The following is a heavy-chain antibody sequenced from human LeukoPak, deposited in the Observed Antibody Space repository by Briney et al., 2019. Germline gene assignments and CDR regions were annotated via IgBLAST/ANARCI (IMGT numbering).Heavy chain of an antibody. Sequence: SETLSLTCTVSGGPITSSAYYWVWVRQSPGKGLEWIGSIYNDGDTYYNPSFESRVTIAIGTSKNQFSLRLTSVTAADTAVYYCTSRGFRLPLDAFDVWGQGTRVAVSS. CDR2: IYNDGDT. CDR3: TSRGFRLPLDAFDV. J-gene: IGHJ3*01. CDR1: GGPITSSAYY. V-gene: IGHV4-39*01.